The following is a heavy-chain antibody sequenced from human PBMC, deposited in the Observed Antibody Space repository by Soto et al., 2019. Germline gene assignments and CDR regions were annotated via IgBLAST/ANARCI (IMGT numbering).Heavy chain of an antibody. D-gene: IGHD5-12*01. Sequence: PWGSLRLSCAASGFTFSGYYMHWVRQAPGKGLEWVAVISYDGSTEYYADSVKGRFTISRDNSANRLLLQMNSLRPEDTAVYYCTKDDGYNDSTYYHYFGMDVWGQGTTVTVSS. CDR1: GFTFSGYY. J-gene: IGHJ6*02. CDR2: ISYDGSTE. V-gene: IGHV3-30*18. CDR3: TKDDGYNDSTYYHYFGMDV.